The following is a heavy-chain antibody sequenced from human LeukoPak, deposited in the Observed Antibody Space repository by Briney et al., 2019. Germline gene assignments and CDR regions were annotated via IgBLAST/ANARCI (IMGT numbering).Heavy chain of an antibody. J-gene: IGHJ4*02. CDR2: IYYSGST. D-gene: IGHD3-10*01. CDR1: GGSVSSGSYY. V-gene: IGHV4-61*01. CDR3: SRGGNYFDY. Sequence: SETLSLTCTVSGGSVSSGSYYWSWIRQPPGKGLEWIGYIYYSGSTNYNPSLKSRVTISVDTSKNQFSLKLSSVTAADTAVYYCSRGGNYFDYWGQGTLVTVSS.